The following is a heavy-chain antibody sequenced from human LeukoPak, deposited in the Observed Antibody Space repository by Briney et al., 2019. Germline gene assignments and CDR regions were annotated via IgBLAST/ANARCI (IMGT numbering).Heavy chain of an antibody. CDR1: GYTFTGYY. D-gene: IGHD1-26*01. CDR3: ARDLGGTYQTYYYYYMDV. V-gene: IGHV1-2*02. Sequence: ASVKVSCKASGYTFTGYYIHWVRQAPGQGLEWMGWINPNSGDTNYAQKFQSRVTMTRDTSISTAYMELSRLRSDDTAVYYCARDLGGTYQTYYYYYMDVWAKGTTVTVSS. CDR2: INPNSGDT. J-gene: IGHJ6*03.